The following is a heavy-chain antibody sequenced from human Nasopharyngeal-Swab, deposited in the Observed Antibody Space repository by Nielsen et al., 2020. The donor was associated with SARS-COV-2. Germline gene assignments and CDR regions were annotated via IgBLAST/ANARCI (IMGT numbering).Heavy chain of an antibody. J-gene: IGHJ6*02. Sequence: SETLSPTCPVPGGSISSGNYYWSWIRQPAGKGLEWIGRLYVNGSTNYNPSLKSRVTISADTSKNQFSLNLTSVTAADTAVYYCARVALGSYLRGRGMDVWGQGTTVTVSS. CDR1: GGSISSGNYY. V-gene: IGHV4-61*10. D-gene: IGHD3-16*02. CDR2: LYVNGST. CDR3: ARVALGSYLRGRGMDV.